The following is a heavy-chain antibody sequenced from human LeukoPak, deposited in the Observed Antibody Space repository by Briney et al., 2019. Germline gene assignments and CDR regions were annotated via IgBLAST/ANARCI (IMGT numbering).Heavy chain of an antibody. CDR1: GGSITRSSYY. D-gene: IGHD3-16*02. V-gene: IGHV4-39*07. CDR2: IYYTGST. Sequence: ASETLSLTCSVSGGSITRSSYYWGWIHQPPGKGLEWIGSIYYTGSTNYNPSLKSRVTISEDTSKNQFSLKLSSVTAADTAVYYCARGGDDYVWGSYRFWGQGTLVTVSS. J-gene: IGHJ4*02. CDR3: ARGGDDYVWGSYRF.